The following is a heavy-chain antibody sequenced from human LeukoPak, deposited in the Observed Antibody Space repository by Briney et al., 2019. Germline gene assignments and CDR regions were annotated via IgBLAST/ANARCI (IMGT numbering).Heavy chain of an antibody. J-gene: IGHJ4*02. Sequence: PSETLSLTCTVSGGSISSYYWSWIRQPPGKGLEWIGYIYYSGSTNYNPSLKSRVTISVDTSKNQFSLKLSSVTAADTAVYYCARVSGYDFWSGPFDYWDQGTLVTVSS. CDR1: GGSISSYY. CDR3: ARVSGYDFWSGPFDY. V-gene: IGHV4-59*01. CDR2: IYYSGST. D-gene: IGHD3-3*01.